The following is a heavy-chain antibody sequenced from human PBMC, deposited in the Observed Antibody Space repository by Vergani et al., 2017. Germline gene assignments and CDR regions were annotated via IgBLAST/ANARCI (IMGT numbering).Heavy chain of an antibody. D-gene: IGHD2-2*02. CDR3: ATIGYRRWGYYFDY. V-gene: IGHV4-4*03. CDR2: ICHTEYT. CDR1: GDSISSNNC. Sequence: QVQLQESGPGLVKPPGTLSLTCAVSGDSISSNNCWTWVRQPPGKGLEWLGEICHTEYTKYSPSLKSRVTVSVDESRNLVSLRLNSVTAADTAVYYCATIGYRRWGYYFDYWGQGILVTVSS. J-gene: IGHJ4*02.